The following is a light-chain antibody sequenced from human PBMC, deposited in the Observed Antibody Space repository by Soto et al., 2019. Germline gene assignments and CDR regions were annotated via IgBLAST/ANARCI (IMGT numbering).Light chain of an antibody. V-gene: IGLV2-14*01. Sequence: QSALTQPASVSGSRGQSITISCTGSSSDVGAYDYVSWYQQHPGKAPKLMIYEVSNRPSGVSYRFSGSKSGNTASLTISGLQAEDEADYYCSSYTSRSTVIFGGGTKVTVL. J-gene: IGLJ2*01. CDR2: EVS. CDR3: SSYTSRSTVI. CDR1: SSDVGAYDY.